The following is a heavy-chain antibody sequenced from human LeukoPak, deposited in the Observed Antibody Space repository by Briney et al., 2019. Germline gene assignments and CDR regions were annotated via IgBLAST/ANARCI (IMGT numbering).Heavy chain of an antibody. Sequence: PGRSLRLSCAASGFTFSSYAMHWVRQAPGKGLEWVAVISYDGSNTYYADSVKGRFTISRDKSKNTLYLQMSSLRVEDTAVYYCAKDVRTIIAVAGTFDDWGQGTLVTVSS. CDR1: GFTFSSYA. D-gene: IGHD6-19*01. CDR2: ISYDGSNT. V-gene: IGHV3-30-3*01. CDR3: AKDVRTIIAVAGTFDD. J-gene: IGHJ4*02.